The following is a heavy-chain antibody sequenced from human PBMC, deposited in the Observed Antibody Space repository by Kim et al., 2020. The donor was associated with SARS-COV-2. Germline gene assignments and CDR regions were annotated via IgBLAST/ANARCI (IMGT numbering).Heavy chain of an antibody. Sequence: GGSLRLSCAASTFTLSGFAMHWVRQPPGKGLEWVAALSFDGKGQQYADSVKGRFTISRDEANYFLYLQMNGLRPEDTGVYYCVRCGACYSGQGSGMDVWGQGTTVSVSS. CDR3: VRCGACYSGQGSGMDV. J-gene: IGHJ6*01. CDR2: LSFDGKGQ. CDR1: TFTLSGFA. D-gene: IGHD2-21*02. V-gene: IGHV3-30*04.